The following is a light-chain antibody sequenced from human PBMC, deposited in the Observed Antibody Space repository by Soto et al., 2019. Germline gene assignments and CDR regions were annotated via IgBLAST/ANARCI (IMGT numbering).Light chain of an antibody. CDR2: GAS. Sequence: VVLTQSPGTLSLSPGERATLSCMSSQSISSGYLAWYQQKPGQAPRLLIYGASSRATGIPDRFSGSGSGTDFTLTISRLEPEDIAVFYCQKYGSSPWKCGQGTKGAIK. V-gene: IGKV3-20*01. CDR3: QKYGSSPWK. CDR1: QSISSGY. J-gene: IGKJ1*01.